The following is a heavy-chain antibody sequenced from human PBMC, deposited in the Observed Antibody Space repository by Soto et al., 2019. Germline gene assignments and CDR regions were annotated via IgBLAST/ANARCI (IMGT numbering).Heavy chain of an antibody. CDR3: ARDPPYGGNGDY. V-gene: IGHV1-18*01. D-gene: IGHD2-15*01. J-gene: IGHJ4*02. CDR1: AYSFTSSG. CDR2: ISAYNGNT. Sequence: GASVPVSCEASAYSFTSSGINWVRQAPGQGLEWMGWISAYNGNTHYAQKLQGRVTMTTDTSTSTAYMELRSLRSDDTAVYYCARDPPYGGNGDYWGQGTLVTVSS.